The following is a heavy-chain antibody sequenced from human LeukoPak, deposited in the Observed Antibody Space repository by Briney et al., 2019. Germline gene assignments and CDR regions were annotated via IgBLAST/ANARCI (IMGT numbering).Heavy chain of an antibody. V-gene: IGHV3-7*03. D-gene: IGHD2-15*01. Sequence: GGSLRLSCAASGFTFNSYWMSWVRQAPGKGLEWVANTKQDGSEKYYVDSVKGRFTISRDNAKNSLSLQMNSLRAEDTAVYYCARVLRYCSGGNCYSGGLGYMDVWGKGTTVTISS. CDR2: TKQDGSEK. J-gene: IGHJ6*03. CDR3: ARVLRYCSGGNCYSGGLGYMDV. CDR1: GFTFNSYW.